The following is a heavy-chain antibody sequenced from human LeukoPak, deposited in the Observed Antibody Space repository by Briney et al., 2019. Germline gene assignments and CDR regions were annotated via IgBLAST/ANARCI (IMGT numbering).Heavy chain of an antibody. V-gene: IGHV4-34*01. J-gene: IGHJ4*02. CDR2: INHSGST. Sequence: SETLSLTCAVYGGSFSGYYWSWIRQPPGKGLEWIGEINHSGSTNYNPSLKSRVTISVDTSKNQFSLKLSSVTAADTAVYYCARGGNPYYYGSPALHFDYWGQGTLVTVPS. CDR1: GGSFSGYY. D-gene: IGHD3-10*01. CDR3: ARGGNPYYYGSPALHFDY.